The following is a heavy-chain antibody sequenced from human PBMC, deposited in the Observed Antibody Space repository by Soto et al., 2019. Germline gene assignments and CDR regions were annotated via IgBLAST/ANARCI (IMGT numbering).Heavy chain of an antibody. Sequence: GESLKISCKGSGYTFTSYWIGWVRQMPGKGLEWMGIIYPGDSDTRYSPSFQGQVTISADKSISTAYLQWSSLKASDTAMYYCARHIQAAGDYYGMDVWGQGTTVTVSS. V-gene: IGHV5-51*01. CDR3: ARHIQAAGDYYGMDV. J-gene: IGHJ6*02. CDR1: GYTFTSYW. D-gene: IGHD2-2*01. CDR2: IYPGDSDT.